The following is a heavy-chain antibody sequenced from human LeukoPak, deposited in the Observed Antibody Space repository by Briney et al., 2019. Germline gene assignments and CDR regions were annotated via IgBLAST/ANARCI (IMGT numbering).Heavy chain of an antibody. CDR3: ARGPGAGSYYNVQVDY. D-gene: IGHD3-10*01. CDR1: GGSISSGGYS. V-gene: IGHV4-30-2*01. Sequence: SQTLSLTCAVSGGSISSGGYSWSWIRQPPGKGLEWIGYIYHSGSTYYNPSLKSRVTISVDRSKNQFSLKLSSVTAADTAVYYCARGPGAGSYYNVQVDYWGQGTLVTVSS. J-gene: IGHJ4*02. CDR2: IYHSGST.